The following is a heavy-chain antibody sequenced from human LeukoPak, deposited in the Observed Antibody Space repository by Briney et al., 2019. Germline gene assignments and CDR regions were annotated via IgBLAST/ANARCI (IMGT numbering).Heavy chain of an antibody. Sequence: ASVKVSCEASGFTFTNYYITWVRQAPGQGLEWMGWISAYNGKTNYARNLQDRVAMTTDTTTSTAYMEVRSLRSDDTAVYYCARVDNYDSGTYYMDWLDPWGQGTLVTVSS. CDR2: ISAYNGKT. D-gene: IGHD3-10*01. J-gene: IGHJ5*02. V-gene: IGHV1-18*01. CDR1: GFTFTNYY. CDR3: ARVDNYDSGTYYMDWLDP.